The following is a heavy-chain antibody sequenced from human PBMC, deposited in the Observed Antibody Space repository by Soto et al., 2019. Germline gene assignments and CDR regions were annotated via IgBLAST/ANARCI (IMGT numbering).Heavy chain of an antibody. CDR1: GFTFGDFW. D-gene: IGHD1-1*01. J-gene: IGHJ6*02. CDR2: MNQNGSEK. CDR3: ASQRISYAMDV. V-gene: IGHV3-7*05. Sequence: EVQLVESGGGLVQPGGSLRLSCTVSGFTFGDFWMTWVRQAPGKGLEWVANMNQNGSEKYYVDSVRGRFAISRDNAKNSLFLQMNSLSAEDTALYYCASQRISYAMDVWVQGTTVTVSS.